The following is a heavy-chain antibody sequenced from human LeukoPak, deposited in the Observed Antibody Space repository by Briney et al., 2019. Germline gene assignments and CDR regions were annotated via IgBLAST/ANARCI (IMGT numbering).Heavy chain of an antibody. J-gene: IGHJ4*02. CDR2: ILDSGTA. V-gene: IGHV4-34*12. CDR3: AREAPLNCSGGSCYLT. D-gene: IGHD2-15*01. CDR1: GGTFSDYY. Sequence: SETLSLTCAVYGGTFSDYYWSWVRQSPGGGLEWIGEILDSGTANYNPSLKSRVTLSVDTSKNQFSLKLSSVTAADTVVYYCAREAPLNCSGGSCYLTWGQGTLVTVSS.